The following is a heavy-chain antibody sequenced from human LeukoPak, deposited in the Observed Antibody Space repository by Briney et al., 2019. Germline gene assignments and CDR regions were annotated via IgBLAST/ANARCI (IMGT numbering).Heavy chain of an antibody. CDR3: ASDSSGYYYFDC. CDR2: IYYSGST. J-gene: IGHJ4*02. Sequence: SETLSLTCTVSGGSISSYYWSWIRQPPGKGLGWIGYIYYSGSTNYNPSLKSRVTISVDTSKNQFSLKLSSVTAADTAVYYCASDSSGYYYFDCWGQGPLVTVSS. D-gene: IGHD3-22*01. CDR1: GGSISSYY. V-gene: IGHV4-59*08.